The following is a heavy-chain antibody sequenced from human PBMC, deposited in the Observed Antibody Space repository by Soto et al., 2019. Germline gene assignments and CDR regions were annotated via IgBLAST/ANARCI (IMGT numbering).Heavy chain of an antibody. CDR3: ARGYVDIVATIPPWFDP. D-gene: IGHD5-12*01. CDR2: IYHSGST. CDR1: GGSISSGGYS. V-gene: IGHV4-30-2*01. J-gene: IGHJ5*02. Sequence: SETLSLTCAVSGGSISSGGYSWSWIRQPPGKGLEWIGYIYHSGSTYYNPSLKSRVTISVDRSKNQFSLKLSSVTAADTAVYYCARGYVDIVATIPPWFDPWGQGTLVTVSS.